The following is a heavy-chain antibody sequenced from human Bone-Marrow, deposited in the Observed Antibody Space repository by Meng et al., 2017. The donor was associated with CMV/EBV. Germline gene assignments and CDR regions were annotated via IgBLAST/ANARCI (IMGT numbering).Heavy chain of an antibody. CDR2: IYHSGST. CDR1: GGSISSSSYY. CDR3: AREPRSHSY. Sequence: SETLSLTCTVSGGSISSSSYYWGWIRQPPGKGLEWIGSIYHSGSTYYNPSLKSRVTISVDTSKNQFSLKLSSVTAADTAVYYCAREPRSHSYWGQGTLVTSCS. V-gene: IGHV4-39*07. D-gene: IGHD1-14*01. J-gene: IGHJ4*02.